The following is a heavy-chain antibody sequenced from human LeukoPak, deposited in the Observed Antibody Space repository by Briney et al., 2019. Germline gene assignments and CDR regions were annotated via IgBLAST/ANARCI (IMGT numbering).Heavy chain of an antibody. CDR2: IDPSGGST. Sequence: ASVKVSCKASGYTFTSYYLHWVRQAPGQGLEWMGRIDPSGGSTSYAQKFQGRVTMTRDMSTSTVYMELSSLRSEDTAVYYCARVGSLAAPWGQGSLVIVS. D-gene: IGHD6-6*01. CDR1: GYTFTSYY. J-gene: IGHJ5*02. CDR3: ARVGSLAAP. V-gene: IGHV1-46*01.